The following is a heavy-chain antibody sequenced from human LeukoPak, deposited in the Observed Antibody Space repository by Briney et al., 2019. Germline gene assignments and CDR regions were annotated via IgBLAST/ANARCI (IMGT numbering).Heavy chain of an antibody. J-gene: IGHJ4*02. D-gene: IGHD3-10*01. Sequence: SETLSLTCTVSGGSISSGDYYWSWIRQPPGKGLEWIGYIYYSGSTYYNPSLKSRVTISVDTSKNQFSLKLSSVTAADTAVYYCASLIGTYGSGSYGGFDYWGQGTLVTVSS. CDR1: GGSISSGDYY. CDR3: ASLIGTYGSGSYGGFDY. V-gene: IGHV4-30-4*01. CDR2: IYYSGST.